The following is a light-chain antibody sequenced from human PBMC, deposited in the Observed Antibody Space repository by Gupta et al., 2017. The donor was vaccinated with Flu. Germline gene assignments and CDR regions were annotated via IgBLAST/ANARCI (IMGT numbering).Light chain of an antibody. CDR3: QQYGTTHPNT. CDR2: GAS. J-gene: IGKJ2*01. Sequence: TLSLSPGERATLSCRASQSVSSRYLAWYQQKPGQAPRLLIYGASSRATGIPDRFSGSGSGTDFTLTISRLEPEDYSVYYCQQYGTTHPNTFGQGTKLEIK. V-gene: IGKV3-20*01. CDR1: QSVSSRY.